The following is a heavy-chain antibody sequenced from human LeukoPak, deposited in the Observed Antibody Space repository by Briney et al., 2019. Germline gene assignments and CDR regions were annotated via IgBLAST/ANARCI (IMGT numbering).Heavy chain of an antibody. CDR1: GFTFSDAW. V-gene: IGHV3-15*01. Sequence: GGSLRLSCAASGFTFSDAWMSWVRQAPGKGLEWVGRIKSKTDGGTTDYAAPVKGRFTISRDDSKNTLYLQMNSLKTEDTAVYYCARGPPLSLWYFDLWGRGTLVTVSS. CDR3: ARGPPLSLWYFDL. J-gene: IGHJ2*01. CDR2: IKSKTDGGTT.